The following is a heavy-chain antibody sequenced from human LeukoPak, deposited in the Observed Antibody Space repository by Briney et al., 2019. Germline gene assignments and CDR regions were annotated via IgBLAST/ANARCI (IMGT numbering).Heavy chain of an antibody. V-gene: IGHV6-1*01. J-gene: IGHJ5*02. D-gene: IGHD1-26*01. CDR3: ASGTYYRGFDA. CDR1: GDTVSSNSAA. CDR2: TYYRSKWSN. Sequence: SQTLSLTCALSGDTVSSNSAAWHWIRQSPSRGLEWLGRTYYRSKWSNDYAVSVKNRITINPDTSKNQFSLQLNSVTPEDTAVYYCASGTYYRGFDAWGQGTLVTVSS.